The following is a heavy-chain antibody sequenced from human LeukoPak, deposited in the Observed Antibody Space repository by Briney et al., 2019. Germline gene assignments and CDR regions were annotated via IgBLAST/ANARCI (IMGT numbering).Heavy chain of an antibody. CDR3: AKAPAIFGVGIDY. D-gene: IGHD3-3*01. Sequence: GGSLRLSCAASGFAFNNYAMTWVRQAPGKGLEWVSGITGSGDATSYADSVKGRFTISRDNSKNTLYLQMNSLRAEDTAVYYCAKAPAIFGVGIDYWGQGALVTVSS. J-gene: IGHJ4*02. V-gene: IGHV3-23*01. CDR1: GFAFNNYA. CDR2: ITGSGDAT.